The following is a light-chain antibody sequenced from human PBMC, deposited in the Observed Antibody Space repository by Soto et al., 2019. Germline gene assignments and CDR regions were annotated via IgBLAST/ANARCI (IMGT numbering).Light chain of an antibody. CDR2: AAS. Sequence: GERVTLSCRASQSVSSSYLTWYQQKPGKAPKLLIYAASSLQSGVPSRFSGSGSGTDFTLTISSLQPEDFATYYCQQSYSTPYTFGQGTKLEIK. V-gene: IGKV1-39*01. J-gene: IGKJ2*01. CDR3: QQSYSTPYT. CDR1: QSVSSSY.